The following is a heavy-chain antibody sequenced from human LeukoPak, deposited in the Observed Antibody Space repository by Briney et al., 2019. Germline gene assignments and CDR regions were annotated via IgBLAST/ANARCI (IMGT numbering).Heavy chain of an antibody. CDR2: MNPNSGNT. J-gene: IGHJ6*03. Sequence: ASVKVSCKASGYTFTSYDINWVRQATGQGLEWMGWMNPNSGNTGYAQKFQGRVTITRNTSISTAYMELSSLRSEDTAVYYCARGWDGSVAAADYYYYYMDVWGKGTTVTVSS. V-gene: IGHV1-8*03. CDR1: GYTFTSYD. CDR3: ARGWDGSVAAADYYYYYMDV. D-gene: IGHD6-13*01.